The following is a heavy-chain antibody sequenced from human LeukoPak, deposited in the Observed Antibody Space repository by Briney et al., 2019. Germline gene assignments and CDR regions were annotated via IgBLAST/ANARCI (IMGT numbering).Heavy chain of an antibody. CDR1: GYTLTELS. CDR2: FDPEDGET. V-gene: IGHV1-24*01. D-gene: IGHD4-17*01. CDR3: ASGPRTTVTTRGAFGY. J-gene: IGHJ4*02. Sequence: ASVKVSCKVSGYTLTELSMHWVRQAPGKGLEWMGGFDPEDGETIYAQKFQGRVTMTEDTSTDTAYMELSSLRSEDTAVYYCASGPRTTVTTRGAFGYWGQGTLVTVSS.